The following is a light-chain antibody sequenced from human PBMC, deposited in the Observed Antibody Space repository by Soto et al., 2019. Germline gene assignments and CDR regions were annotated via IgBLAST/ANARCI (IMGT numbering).Light chain of an antibody. J-gene: IGKJ3*01. CDR2: GAS. Sequence: EIVLTQSPGTLSLSPGERATLSCRASQSLRSSYLAWYQQKPGQAPRLLIYGASTRATGIPDRFSGSGSGTDFTLTISRLEPEDFAVYYCQQYDTSPFTFGPGTKVDCK. V-gene: IGKV3-20*01. CDR3: QQYDTSPFT. CDR1: QSLRSSY.